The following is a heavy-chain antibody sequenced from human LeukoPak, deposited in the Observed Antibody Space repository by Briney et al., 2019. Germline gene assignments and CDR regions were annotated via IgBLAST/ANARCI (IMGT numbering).Heavy chain of an antibody. CDR3: ARVRMYIPPSIAGRIDY. CDR2: IYYSGST. CDR1: GGSISSSSYY. Sequence: PSETLSLTCTVSGGSISSSSYYWGWIRQPPGKGLEWIGSIYYSGSTYYNPSLKSRVTISVDTSKNQFSLKLSSVTAADTAVYYCARVRMYIPPSIAGRIDYWGQGTLVTVSS. D-gene: IGHD1-14*01. J-gene: IGHJ4*02. V-gene: IGHV4-39*07.